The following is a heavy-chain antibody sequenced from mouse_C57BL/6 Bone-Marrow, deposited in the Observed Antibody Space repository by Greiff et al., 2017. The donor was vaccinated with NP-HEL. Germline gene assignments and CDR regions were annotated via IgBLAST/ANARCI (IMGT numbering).Heavy chain of an antibody. J-gene: IGHJ3*01. Sequence: EVMLVESGGGLVKPGGSLKLSCAASGFTFSDYGMHWVRQALEKGLEWVAYISSGSSTIYYADTVKGRFTISRDNAKNTLFLQMTSLRSEDTAMYYCARQRLRRAFAYWGQGTLVTVSA. CDR1: GFTFSDYG. D-gene: IGHD2-4*01. V-gene: IGHV5-17*01. CDR2: ISSGSSTI. CDR3: ARQRLRRAFAY.